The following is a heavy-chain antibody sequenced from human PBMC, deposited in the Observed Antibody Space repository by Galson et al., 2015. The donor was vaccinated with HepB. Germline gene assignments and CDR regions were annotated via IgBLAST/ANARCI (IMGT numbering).Heavy chain of an antibody. J-gene: IGHJ3*02. V-gene: IGHV1-69*04. CDR2: IIPILGIA. CDR1: GGTFSSYT. Sequence: SVKVSCKASGGTFSSYTISWVRQAPGQGLEWMGRIIPILGIANYAQKFQGRVTITADKSTSTAYMELSSLRSEDTAVYYCARDLPYYYDSSGYAFDIWGQGTMVTVSS. D-gene: IGHD3-22*01. CDR3: ARDLPYYYDSSGYAFDI.